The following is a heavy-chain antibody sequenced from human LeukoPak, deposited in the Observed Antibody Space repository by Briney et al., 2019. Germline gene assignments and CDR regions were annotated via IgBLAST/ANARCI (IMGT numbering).Heavy chain of an antibody. CDR3: AKDFLGAGYSSGWYGS. J-gene: IGHJ5*02. CDR2: ISWDGGST. D-gene: IGHD6-19*01. Sequence: GGSLRLSCAASGFTFDDYTMHWVRQAPGKGLEWVSLISWDGGSTYYADSVKGRFTISRDNAKNSLYLQMNSLRAEDTALYYCAKDFLGAGYSSGWYGSWGQGTLVTVSS. CDR1: GFTFDDYT. V-gene: IGHV3-43*01.